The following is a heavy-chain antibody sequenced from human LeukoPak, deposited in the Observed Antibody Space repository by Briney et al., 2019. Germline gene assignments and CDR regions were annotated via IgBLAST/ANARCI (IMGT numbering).Heavy chain of an antibody. D-gene: IGHD6-13*01. CDR1: GGSISSYY. Sequence: SETLSLTCTVSGGSISSYYWSWVRQPPGKGLEWIGFVYYTGSTNYSPSLKSRVTISVDTSKNQFSLKLRSVTAADTAVYYCARISGSNCYNERGAFDVWGQGTMVTVSS. CDR3: ARISGSNCYNERGAFDV. J-gene: IGHJ3*01. CDR2: VYYTGST. V-gene: IGHV4-59*01.